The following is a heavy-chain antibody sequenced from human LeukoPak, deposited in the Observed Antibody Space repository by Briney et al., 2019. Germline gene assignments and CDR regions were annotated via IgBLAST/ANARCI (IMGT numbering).Heavy chain of an antibody. V-gene: IGHV3-30*04. J-gene: IGHJ4*02. CDR3: ARTDSSSWITGY. CDR1: GFTFSSYA. D-gene: IGHD6-13*01. CDR2: ISYDGSDK. Sequence: GGSLRLSCAASGFTFSSYAMHWVRQAPDKGLEWVAVISYDGSDKSYADSVKGRFTISRDNSKNTLYLQMNSLRAEDTAVYYCARTDSSSWITGYWGQGTLVTVSS.